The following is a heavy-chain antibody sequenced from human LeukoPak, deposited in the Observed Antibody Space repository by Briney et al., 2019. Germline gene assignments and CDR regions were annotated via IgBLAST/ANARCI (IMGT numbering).Heavy chain of an antibody. J-gene: IGHJ4*02. V-gene: IGHV4-30-2*01. Sequence: SETLSLTCAVSGGSISSGGYSWSWIRQPPGTGLEWIGYIYHSGSTYYNPSLKSRVTISVDRSKNQFSLKLSSVTAADTAVYYCARGSDEGFGELLYGFDYWGQGTLVTVSS. CDR3: ARGSDEGFGELLYGFDY. D-gene: IGHD3-10*01. CDR2: IYHSGST. CDR1: GGSISSGGYS.